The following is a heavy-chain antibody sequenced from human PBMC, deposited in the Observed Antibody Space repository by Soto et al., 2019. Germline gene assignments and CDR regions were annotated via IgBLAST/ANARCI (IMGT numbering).Heavy chain of an antibody. CDR1: GYTFTGYY. J-gene: IGHJ4*02. D-gene: IGHD3-22*01. Sequence: GASVKVSCKASGYTFTGYYMHWVRQAPGKGPEWISSISGSGSTIYYADSVKGRFTISRDNSKNTLYLQMSSLRAEDTAVYYCAKVFYYYDSSGYYYFDYWGQGTLVTVSS. CDR3: AKVFYYYDSSGYYYFDY. V-gene: IGHV3-23*01. CDR2: ISGSGSTI.